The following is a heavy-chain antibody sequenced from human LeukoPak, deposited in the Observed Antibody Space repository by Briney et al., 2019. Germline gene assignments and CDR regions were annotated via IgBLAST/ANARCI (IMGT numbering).Heavy chain of an antibody. CDR3: ARVDNYYYYGMDV. J-gene: IGHJ6*02. Sequence: SETLSLTCAVYGGSFSGYYWSWIRQPPGKGLEWIGEINHSGSTNYSPSLKSRVTISVDTSKNQFSLKLSSVTAADTAVYYCARVDNYYYYGMDVWGQGTTVTVSS. D-gene: IGHD3/OR15-3a*01. V-gene: IGHV4-34*01. CDR2: INHSGST. CDR1: GGSFSGYY.